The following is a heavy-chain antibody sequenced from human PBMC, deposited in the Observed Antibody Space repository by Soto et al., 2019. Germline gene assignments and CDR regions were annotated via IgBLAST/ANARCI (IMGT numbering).Heavy chain of an antibody. J-gene: IGHJ4*02. V-gene: IGHV1-69*13. CDR1: GGTFSSYA. CDR3: ASHLDYGDYFDY. CDR2: IIPIFGTA. D-gene: IGHD4-17*01. Sequence: SVKFSCKASGGTFSSYAISWVRQAPGQGLECMGGIIPIFGTANYAQKFQGRVTITAXXXXSXXXMXLXSLGSEXTAVYYCASHLDYGDYFDYWGQGTLVTVSS.